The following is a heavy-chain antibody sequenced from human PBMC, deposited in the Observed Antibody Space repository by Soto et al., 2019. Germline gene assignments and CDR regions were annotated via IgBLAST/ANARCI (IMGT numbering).Heavy chain of an antibody. CDR3: ARGPFYGSGSHPYYFDY. V-gene: IGHV4-4*07. J-gene: IGHJ4*02. CDR1: GGSISSYY. CDR2: IYTSGST. Sequence: SETLSLTCTVSGGSISSYYWSWIRQPAGKGLEWIGRIYTSGSTNYNPSLKSRVTMSVDTSKNQFSLKLSSVTAADTAVYYCARGPFYGSGSHPYYFDYWGQGTLVTVSS. D-gene: IGHD3-10*01.